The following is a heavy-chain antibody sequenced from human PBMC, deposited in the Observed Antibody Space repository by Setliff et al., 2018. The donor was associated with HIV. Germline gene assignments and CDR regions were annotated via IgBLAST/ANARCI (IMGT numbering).Heavy chain of an antibody. CDR3: ARDPGYKSTWYGVFDI. D-gene: IGHD6-13*01. V-gene: IGHV1-2*02. CDR1: GYTFSDYY. J-gene: IGHJ3*02. CDR2: INPNSGGT. Sequence: ASVKVSCKASGYTFSDYYMHWVRQAPGQGLEWMGWINPNSGGTNYAQKFQGRVNMTRDTPISTTYMELSRLRSDDTAVYYCARDPGYKSTWYGVFDIWGQGTRVTVSS.